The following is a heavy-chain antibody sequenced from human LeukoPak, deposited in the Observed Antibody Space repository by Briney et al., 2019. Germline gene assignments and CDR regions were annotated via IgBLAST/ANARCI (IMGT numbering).Heavy chain of an antibody. CDR1: GFTFSSYG. D-gene: IGHD3-22*01. CDR2: ISYDGSNK. CDR3: AKDEYYYDSSGYYYWYYFDY. Sequence: PGGSLRLSCAASGFTFSSYGMHWVRQAPGKGLEWVAVISYDGSNKYYADSVKGRFTISRDNSKNTLYLQMNSLRAEDTAVYYCAKDEYYYDSSGYYYWYYFDYWGQGTLVTVSS. V-gene: IGHV3-30*18. J-gene: IGHJ4*02.